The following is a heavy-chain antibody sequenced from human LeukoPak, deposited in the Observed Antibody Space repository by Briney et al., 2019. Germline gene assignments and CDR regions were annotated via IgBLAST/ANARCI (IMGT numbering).Heavy chain of an antibody. D-gene: IGHD4-17*01. CDR1: GFTFSSYD. Sequence: GGSLRLSCTTSGFTFSSYDMHWVRQAPGKGLEWVAVIWYDGSHTYYADSERGRSTISRDNTKNTLYLQMNSLRAQDTAVFYCARAPHYGGNHGYFDYWGQGILVTVSS. J-gene: IGHJ4*02. CDR2: IWYDGSHT. V-gene: IGHV3-33*01. CDR3: ARAPHYGGNHGYFDY.